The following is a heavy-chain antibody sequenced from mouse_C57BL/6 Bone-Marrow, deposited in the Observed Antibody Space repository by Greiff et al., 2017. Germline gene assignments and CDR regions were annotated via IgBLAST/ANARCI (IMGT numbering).Heavy chain of an antibody. D-gene: IGHD1-1*01. CDR2: IFPGSGCT. Sequence: VQLVESGPELVRPGASVKISCKAPGYNFTSHWLQWVRQRPGQGLEWIGEIFPGSGCTYYNEKFKGKATLTVDASSSPASMQLSSLTSADSAVYCCARYRIDYDGSSVAYWGQGTLVTVSA. CDR1: GYNFTSHW. V-gene: IGHV1-56*01. J-gene: IGHJ3*01. CDR3: ARYRIDYDGSSVAY.